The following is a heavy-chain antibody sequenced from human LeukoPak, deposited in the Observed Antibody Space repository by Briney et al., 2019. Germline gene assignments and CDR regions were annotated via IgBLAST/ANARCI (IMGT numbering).Heavy chain of an antibody. CDR2: ISAYNGNT. Sequence: WASVKVSCKASGYTFTSYGINWVRQAPGQGLEWMGWISAYNGNTNYAQKLQGRVTMTTDTSTSTAYMELRSLRSDDTAVYYCARVPLKYDFWSGYYTGDYYYYGMDVWGQGTTVTVSS. CDR3: ARVPLKYDFWSGYYTGDYYYYGMDV. CDR1: GYTFTSYG. V-gene: IGHV1-18*01. D-gene: IGHD3-3*01. J-gene: IGHJ6*02.